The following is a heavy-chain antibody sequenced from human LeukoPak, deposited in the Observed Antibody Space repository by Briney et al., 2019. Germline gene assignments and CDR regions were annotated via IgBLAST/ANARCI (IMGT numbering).Heavy chain of an antibody. J-gene: IGHJ4*02. CDR2: IYHSGST. D-gene: IGHD6-19*01. CDR1: GYSISSGYY. Sequence: SETLSLTCAVSGYSISSGYYWGWIRQPPGKGLEWIGSIYHSGSTYNNPSLKSRVTISVDTSKNQFSLKLSSVTAADTAVYYCARKGVAVASFDYWGQGTLVTVSS. CDR3: ARKGVAVASFDY. V-gene: IGHV4-38-2*01.